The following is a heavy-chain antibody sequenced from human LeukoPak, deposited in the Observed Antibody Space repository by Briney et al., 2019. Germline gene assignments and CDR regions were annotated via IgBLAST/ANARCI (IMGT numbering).Heavy chain of an antibody. CDR1: GGSISSGGYY. D-gene: IGHD2-2*02. CDR2: IYYSGST. V-gene: IGHV4-31*03. CDR3: ARDRASAVVPAAIRGSHHPWFDP. J-gene: IGHJ5*02. Sequence: SETLSLTCTVSGGSISSGGYYWSWIRQHPGKGLEWIGYIYYSGSTYYNPSLKSRVTISVDTSKNQFSLKLSSVTAADTAVYYCARDRASAVVPAAIRGSHHPWFDPWGQVTLVTVSS.